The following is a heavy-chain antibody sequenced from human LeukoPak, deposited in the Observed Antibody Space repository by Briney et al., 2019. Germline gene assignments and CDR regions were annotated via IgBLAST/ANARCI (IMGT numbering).Heavy chain of an antibody. CDR2: ISYDGSNK. Sequence: GGSLRLSCAASGFTFSSYGMPWVRQAPGKGLEWVAVISYDGSNKYYADSVKGRFTISRDNSKNTLYLQMNSLRAEDTAVYYCAKDGGVGATMYYYYGMDVWGQGATVTVSS. J-gene: IGHJ6*02. V-gene: IGHV3-30*18. D-gene: IGHD1-26*01. CDR1: GFTFSSYG. CDR3: AKDGGVGATMYYYYGMDV.